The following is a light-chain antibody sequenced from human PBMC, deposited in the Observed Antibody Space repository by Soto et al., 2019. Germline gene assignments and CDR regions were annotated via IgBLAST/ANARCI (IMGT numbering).Light chain of an antibody. CDR1: SSDIGSYNY. CDR3: ISCTTSSTHV. J-gene: IGLJ1*01. CDR2: DVS. V-gene: IGLV2-14*01. Sequence: QSALTQPASVSGSPGQSITISCTGTSSDIGSYNYVSWYQQHPGKTPKLMIYDVSNRPSGISSRFSGSKSGNTASLTISGLQAEDEADYYCISCTTSSTHVFGSGTKLTVL.